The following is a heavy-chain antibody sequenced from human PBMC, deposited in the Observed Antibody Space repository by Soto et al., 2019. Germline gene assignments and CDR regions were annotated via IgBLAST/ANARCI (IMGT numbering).Heavy chain of an antibody. CDR1: GGTFSSYA. V-gene: IGHV1-69*13. CDR3: ARDCSGGSCYSGYYYYGMDV. CDR2: IIPIFGTA. J-gene: IGHJ6*02. Sequence: SVKVSCKASGGTFSSYAISWVRQAPGQGLEWMGGIIPIFGTANYAQKFQGRVTITADESTSTAYMELSSLRSEDTAVYYCARDCSGGSCYSGYYYYGMDVWGQGTTVTVSS. D-gene: IGHD2-15*01.